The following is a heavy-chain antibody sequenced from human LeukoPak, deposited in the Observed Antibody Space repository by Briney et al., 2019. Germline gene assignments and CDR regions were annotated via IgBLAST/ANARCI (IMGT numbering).Heavy chain of an antibody. CDR3: ARSPEYYYDSREFDY. J-gene: IGHJ4*02. CDR1: GFTFSSYG. CDR2: IWYDGSNK. Sequence: PGGSLRLSCAASGFTFSSYGMHWVRQAPGKGLEWVAVIWYDGSNKYYADSVKGRFTISRDNSKNTLYLQMNSLRAEDTAVYYCARSPEYYYDSREFDYWGQGTLVTVSS. V-gene: IGHV3-33*01. D-gene: IGHD3-22*01.